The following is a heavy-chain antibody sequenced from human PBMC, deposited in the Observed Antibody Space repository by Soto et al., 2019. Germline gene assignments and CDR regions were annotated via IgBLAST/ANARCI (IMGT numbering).Heavy chain of an antibody. CDR3: ATLERGIGNYLYH. D-gene: IGHD3-3*01. V-gene: IGHV3-23*01. CDR1: GFIFSSYG. Sequence: PVRSQRLSYAASGFIFSSYGMCLDRLPPGQGLEWVSFISTSGADTSYAESVKGRFTVSRDNSKNTMYLQMNSLTAEDTALYYCATLERGIGNYLYHWRQGTLVTVS. J-gene: IGHJ4*02. CDR2: ISTSGADT.